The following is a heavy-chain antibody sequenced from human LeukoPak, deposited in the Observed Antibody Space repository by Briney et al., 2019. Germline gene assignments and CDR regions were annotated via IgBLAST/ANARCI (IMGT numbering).Heavy chain of an antibody. D-gene: IGHD3-22*01. V-gene: IGHV3-23*01. CDR3: AKDGEFYDSSGYYSGVEFCYFDY. CDR1: GFTFISYA. CDR2: ISGSGGST. J-gene: IGHJ4*02. Sequence: GGSLRLSCAASGFTFISYAMSWVRQAPGKGLEWVSAISGSGGSTYYADSVKGRFTISRDNSKNALYLQMNSLRAEDTAVYYCAKDGEFYDSSGYYSGVEFCYFDYWGQGTLVTVSS.